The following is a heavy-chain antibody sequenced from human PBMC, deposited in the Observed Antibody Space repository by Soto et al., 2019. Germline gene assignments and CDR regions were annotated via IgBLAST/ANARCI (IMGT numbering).Heavy chain of an antibody. CDR3: ARSYSSGWYWVFLVGHYGMDV. CDR2: MNPNSGNT. D-gene: IGHD6-19*01. V-gene: IGHV1-8*01. Sequence: ASVKVSCKASGYTFTSYDINWVRQATGQGLEWMGWMNPNSGNTGYAQKFQGRVTMTRNTSISTAYMELSSLRSEDTAVYYCARSYSSGWYWVFLVGHYGMDVWGQGTTVTVS. CDR1: GYTFTSYD. J-gene: IGHJ6*02.